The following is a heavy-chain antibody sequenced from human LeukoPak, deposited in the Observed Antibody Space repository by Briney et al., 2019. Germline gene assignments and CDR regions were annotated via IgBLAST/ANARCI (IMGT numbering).Heavy chain of an antibody. CDR2: INHSGST. CDR3: ARFSDTYCSGGSRYSRNFDY. V-gene: IGHV4-34*01. D-gene: IGHD2-15*01. J-gene: IGHJ4*02. CDR1: GGSFSGYY. Sequence: SETLSLTCAVYGGSFSGYYWSWIRQPPGKGLEWIGEINHSGSTNYNPSLKSRVTISVDTSKNQFSLELSSVTAADTAVYYCARFSDTYCSGGSRYSRNFDYWGQGTLVTVSS.